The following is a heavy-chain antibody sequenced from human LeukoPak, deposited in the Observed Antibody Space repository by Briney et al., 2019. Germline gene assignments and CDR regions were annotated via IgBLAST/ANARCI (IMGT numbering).Heavy chain of an antibody. Sequence: SETLSLTCTVSGGSISSYYWSLIRQPPGKGLEWIGYIYYSGSTNYNPSLKSRVTISVDTSKNQFSLKLSSVTAADTAVYYCATGRAAGGVFDIWGQGTMVTVSS. CDR2: IYYSGST. D-gene: IGHD6-13*01. CDR3: ATGRAAGGVFDI. V-gene: IGHV4-59*01. J-gene: IGHJ3*02. CDR1: GGSISSYY.